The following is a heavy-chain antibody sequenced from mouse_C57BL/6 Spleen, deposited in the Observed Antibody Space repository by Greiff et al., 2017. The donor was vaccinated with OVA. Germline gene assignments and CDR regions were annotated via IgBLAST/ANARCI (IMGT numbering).Heavy chain of an antibody. Sequence: VQLQQSGPELVKPGASVKISCKASGYTFTDYYMNWVKQSHGKSLEWIGDINPNNGGTSYNQKFKGKATLTVDKSSSTAYMELRSLTSEDSAVYYCATNWDNYWGQGTTLTVSS. J-gene: IGHJ2*01. CDR1: GYTFTDYY. CDR2: INPNNGGT. V-gene: IGHV1-26*01. CDR3: ATNWDNY. D-gene: IGHD4-1*01.